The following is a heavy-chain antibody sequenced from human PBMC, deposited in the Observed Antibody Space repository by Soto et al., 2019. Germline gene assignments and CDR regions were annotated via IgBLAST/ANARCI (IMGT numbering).Heavy chain of an antibody. J-gene: IGHJ3*02. CDR2: INPNSGGT. D-gene: IGHD3-9*01. Sequence: SVTVSCKASGYTFTGYYMHWVRQAPGQGLEWMGWINPNSGGTNYAQKFQGWVTMTRDTSISTAYMELSRLRSDDTAVYYCARELKYYDIFSGYSPSSNAFDICGQGTMVTVSS. V-gene: IGHV1-2*04. CDR1: GYTFTGYY. CDR3: ARELKYYDIFSGYSPSSNAFDI.